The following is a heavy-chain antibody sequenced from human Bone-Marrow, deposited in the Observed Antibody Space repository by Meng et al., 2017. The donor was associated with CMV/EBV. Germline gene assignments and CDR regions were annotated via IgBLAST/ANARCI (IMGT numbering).Heavy chain of an antibody. Sequence: CNFSVFSLNTPGGGVGWIRQPPGKALECLALLFWDEKSYRPSLKDRLTITKDASKKQVVLTMRNMDPVDTATYYCAHKPRGSTEFDAWGLGTLVTVSS. V-gene: IGHV2-5*01. J-gene: IGHJ4*02. CDR2: LFWDEK. CDR1: VFSLNTPGGG. D-gene: IGHD3-16*01. CDR3: AHKPRGSTEFDA.